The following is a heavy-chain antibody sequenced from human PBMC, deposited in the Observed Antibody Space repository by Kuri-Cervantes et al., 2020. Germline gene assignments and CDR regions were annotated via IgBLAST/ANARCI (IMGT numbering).Heavy chain of an antibody. D-gene: IGHD3-22*01. CDR3: ATRDDSSGYYRANDAFDI. CDR2: IYHSGST. V-gene: IGHV4-38-2*01. CDR1: GYSISSGYY. J-gene: IGHJ3*02. Sequence: GSLRLSCAVSGYSISSGYYWGWIRQPPGKGLEWIGSIYHSGSTYYNPSLKSRVTISVDTSKNQFSLKLSSVTAADTAVYYCATRDDSSGYYRANDAFDIWGQGTMVTVSS.